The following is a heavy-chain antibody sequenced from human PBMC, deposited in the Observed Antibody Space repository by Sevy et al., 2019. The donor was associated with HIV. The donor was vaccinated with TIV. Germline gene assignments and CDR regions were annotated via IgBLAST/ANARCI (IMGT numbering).Heavy chain of an antibody. CDR1: GYIFSGYV. V-gene: IGHV3-23*01. CDR3: AKCSSTSCYDY. D-gene: IGHD2-2*01. CDR2: ISASGGST. J-gene: IGHJ4*02. Sequence: GGSLRLSCAASGYIFSGYVMSWVRQAPGKELEWISHISASGGSTYYADSVKGRFTISRDNFKKTLDLQMNSLRAEDTAVYYCAKCSSTSCYDYWGQGTLVTVSS.